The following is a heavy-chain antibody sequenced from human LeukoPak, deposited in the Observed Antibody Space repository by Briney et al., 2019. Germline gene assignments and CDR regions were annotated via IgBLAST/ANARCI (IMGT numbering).Heavy chain of an antibody. CDR1: VYSFTNFD. J-gene: IGHJ6*03. D-gene: IGHD6-19*01. CDR2: MNPNSGNK. V-gene: IGHV1-8*01. CDR3: ARGPQWRGDYYYMDV. Sequence: GASVSVSFTASVYSFTNFDINWVRQATGQGLEWMGWMNPNSGNKGYAQKFQGRVTMTMNTSITTAYMELSSLRSEDTAVYYCARGPQWRGDYYYMDVWGRGTTVTVSS.